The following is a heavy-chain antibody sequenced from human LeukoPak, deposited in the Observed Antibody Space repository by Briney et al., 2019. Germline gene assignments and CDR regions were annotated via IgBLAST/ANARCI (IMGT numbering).Heavy chain of an antibody. CDR1: GFSFSNYG. V-gene: IGHV3-23*01. J-gene: IGHJ4*02. D-gene: IGHD2-2*01. Sequence: GGSLRLSCAASGFSFSNYGVAWVRQAPGKGLEWVSAISGPGDRTYYAYSVKGRFTISRDNSKNTLYLQMNSLRAEDTAVYYCARGDIRGYCSSTSCYEIDYWGQGTLVTVSS. CDR2: ISGPGDRT. CDR3: ARGDIRGYCSSTSCYEIDY.